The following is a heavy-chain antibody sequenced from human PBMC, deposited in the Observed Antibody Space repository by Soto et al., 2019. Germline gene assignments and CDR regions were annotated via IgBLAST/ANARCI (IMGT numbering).Heavy chain of an antibody. CDR2: IQQDGSVQ. CDR1: GFTFSSHW. V-gene: IGHV3-7*03. J-gene: IGHJ4*02. D-gene: IGHD5-18*01. Sequence: EVQLVESGGGLVQRGGSLRLSCAASGFTFSSHWMSWVRQAPGKGLEWVANIQQDGSVQHNVDSVKGRFTISRDKAKSSLYLQMNSLRAEDTAVYYCARYSYSSSPQDYWGQGTLVTVPS. CDR3: ARYSYSSSPQDY.